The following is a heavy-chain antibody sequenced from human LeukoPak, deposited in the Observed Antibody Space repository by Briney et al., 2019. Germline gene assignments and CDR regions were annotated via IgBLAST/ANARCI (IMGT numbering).Heavy chain of an antibody. CDR2: ISYSGST. V-gene: IGHV4-39*01. CDR3: ARHWGVAVAPFDY. J-gene: IGHJ4*02. CDR1: GFTVSNTY. D-gene: IGHD6-19*01. Sequence: GSLRLSCAASGFTVSNTYMSWIRQPPGKGLEWVGSISYSGSTYYNPSLKSRVTISVDTSKNQFSLKLSSVTAADTAVYYCARHWGVAVAPFDYWGQGTLVTVSS.